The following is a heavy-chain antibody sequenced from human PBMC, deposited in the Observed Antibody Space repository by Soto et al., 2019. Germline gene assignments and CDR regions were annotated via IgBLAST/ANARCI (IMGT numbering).Heavy chain of an antibody. D-gene: IGHD3-9*01. V-gene: IGHV3-21*01. CDR3: ARALRYFDWSDY. CDR1: GFTFSSYS. J-gene: IGHJ4*02. CDR2: ISSSSSYI. Sequence: GGSLRLSCAASGFTFSSYSMNWVRQAPGKGLEWVSSISSSSSYIYYADSVKGRFTISRDNAKNSLYLQMNSLRAEDTAVYYCARALRYFDWSDYWGQGTLVTVSS.